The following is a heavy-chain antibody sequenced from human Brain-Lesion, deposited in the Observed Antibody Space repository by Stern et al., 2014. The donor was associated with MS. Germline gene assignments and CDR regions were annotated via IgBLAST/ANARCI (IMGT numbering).Heavy chain of an antibody. CDR3: ARGRVVPGFQYYATDV. CDR2: IFNSGST. V-gene: IGHV4-61*02. D-gene: IGHD2-2*01. J-gene: IGHJ6*02. CDR1: GGSISSGGYY. Sequence: QVQLQESGPGLVKPSQTLSLSCTVSGGSISSGGYYWSWIRQPAGKGLEWIGRIFNSGSTSYTPPPKSRVTIPIAPSKTQFSLRLNSMTAADTAVYYCARGRVVPGFQYYATDVWGQGTTVIVSS.